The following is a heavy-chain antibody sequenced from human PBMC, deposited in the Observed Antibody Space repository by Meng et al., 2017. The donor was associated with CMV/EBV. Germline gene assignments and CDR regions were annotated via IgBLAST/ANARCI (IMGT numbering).Heavy chain of an antibody. V-gene: IGHV3-11*01. CDR1: GFTFSDYY. Sequence: GESLKISCAASGFTFSDYYMSWIRQAPGKGLEWVSYISSSGSTIYYADSVKGRFTISRDNAKNSLYLQMNSPRAEDTAVYYCARSQRDYFDYWGQGTLVTVSS. CDR3: ARSQRDYFDY. CDR2: ISSSGSTI. J-gene: IGHJ4*02.